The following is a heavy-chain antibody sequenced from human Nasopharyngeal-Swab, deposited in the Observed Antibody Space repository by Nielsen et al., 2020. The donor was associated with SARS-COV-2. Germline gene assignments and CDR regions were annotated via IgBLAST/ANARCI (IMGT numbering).Heavy chain of an antibody. CDR3: ARNPRSVQYTSTWYGEFDY. V-gene: IGHV4-39*01. D-gene: IGHD6-13*01. CDR2: IYYSGSA. J-gene: IGHJ4*02. Sequence: WIRQPPGQGLERIGPIYYSGSAYYNPSLKSRVAISVDTSKNQIFLNLSSVTAADSAVYYCARNPRSVQYTSTWYGEFDYWGQGTLVTVS.